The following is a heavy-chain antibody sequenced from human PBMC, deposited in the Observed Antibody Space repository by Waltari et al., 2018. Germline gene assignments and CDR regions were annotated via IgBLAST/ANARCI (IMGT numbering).Heavy chain of an antibody. J-gene: IGHJ6*02. D-gene: IGHD3-3*01. CDR2: IKHSGST. Sequence: QVQLQQWGAGLLKPSETLSLTCAVYGGSFSGYYWSWIRQPPGKGLEWIGEIKHSGSTNYNPTPKSRVTISVDTAKNQFSLKLSSVTAADTAVYYCARLVMSLVDFWSGYYIDYYYYGMDVWGQGTTVTVSS. CDR3: ARLVMSLVDFWSGYYIDYYYYGMDV. V-gene: IGHV4-34*01. CDR1: GGSFSGYY.